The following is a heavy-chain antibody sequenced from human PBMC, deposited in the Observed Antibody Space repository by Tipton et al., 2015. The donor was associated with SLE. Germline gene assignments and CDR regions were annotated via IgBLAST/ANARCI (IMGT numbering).Heavy chain of an antibody. CDR3: ATSHERHSSGCTFDY. D-gene: IGHD6-19*01. V-gene: IGHV4-59*07. Sequence: TLSLTCTVSGGSISSYYWSWILEPPGKGLEWIGYIYYSGSTNYNPSLKSRVTISVDTSKNQFSLKLSSVTAADTAVYDCATSHERHSSGCTFDYWGQGTLVTVSS. CDR2: IYYSGST. CDR1: GGSISSYY. J-gene: IGHJ4*02.